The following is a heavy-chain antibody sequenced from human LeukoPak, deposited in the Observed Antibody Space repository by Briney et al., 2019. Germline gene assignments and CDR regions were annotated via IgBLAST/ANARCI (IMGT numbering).Heavy chain of an antibody. J-gene: IGHJ4*02. V-gene: IGHV4-59*01. D-gene: IGHD1-26*01. CDR3: ARVRKWELDY. Sequence: PSETLSLTCTVSGGSISSYYWSWIRQPPGKGLEWIGYIYYSGSANYNPSLKSRVTISVDTSKNQFSLKLSSVTAADTAVYYCARVRKWELDYWXQGTLVTVSS. CDR1: GGSISSYY. CDR2: IYYSGSA.